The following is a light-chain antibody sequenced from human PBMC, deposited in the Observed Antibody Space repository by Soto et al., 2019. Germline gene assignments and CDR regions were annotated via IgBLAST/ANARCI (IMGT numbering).Light chain of an antibody. Sequence: EIALTQSPGTLSLSPGERATLSFRASQTLSNSFIAWYQHKPGQAPRLLVYDTSTRATGIPDRYSGSGSGTDFTLTISRLEPEDFAAFFCQQYGTSEIIFGQGTRLEIK. J-gene: IGKJ5*01. CDR3: QQYGTSEII. V-gene: IGKV3-20*01. CDR1: QTLSNSF. CDR2: DTS.